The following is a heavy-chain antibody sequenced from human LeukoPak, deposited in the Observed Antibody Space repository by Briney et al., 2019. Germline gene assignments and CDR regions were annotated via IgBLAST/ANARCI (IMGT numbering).Heavy chain of an antibody. CDR1: GGSISSYY. J-gene: IGHJ5*02. CDR2: IYYSGST. Sequence: PSETLSLTCTVPGGSISSYYWSWIRQPPGKGLEWNGYIYYSGSTNYKPSLKSRVTISVDTSQNQFSLKLSAVTAADTAVYYCARVTYCSGGSCYDSDNWFDPWGQGTLVTVSS. V-gene: IGHV4-59*01. D-gene: IGHD2-15*01. CDR3: ARVTYCSGGSCYDSDNWFDP.